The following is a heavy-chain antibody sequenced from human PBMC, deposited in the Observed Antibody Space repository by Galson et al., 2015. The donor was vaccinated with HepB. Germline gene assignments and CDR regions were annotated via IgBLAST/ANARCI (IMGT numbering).Heavy chain of an antibody. V-gene: IGHV3-11*06. J-gene: IGHJ1*01. CDR3: ARAEVGATYFLH. CDR1: GFNFTEYY. D-gene: IGHD1-26*01. CDR2: INSNSKYR. Sequence: SLRLSCAASGFNFTEYYMSWIRQTPGKGLEWVSYINSNSKYRDYADSVRGRFTISRDNAEKSLYLQMSSLRAEDSGIYYCARAEVGATYFLHWGQGTLVTVSS.